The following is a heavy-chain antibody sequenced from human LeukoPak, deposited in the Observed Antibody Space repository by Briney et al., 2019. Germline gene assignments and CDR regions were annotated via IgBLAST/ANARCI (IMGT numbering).Heavy chain of an antibody. CDR1: GYSFTSFW. CDR2: IHPGDSET. D-gene: IGHD2-15*01. CDR3: ARQSCIGESCYKRETDWFDP. V-gene: IGHV5-51*01. J-gene: IGHJ5*02. Sequence: GESLKISCKGSGYSFTSFWIGWVRQLPGKGLEWMGNIHPGDSETLYSPSFQGQVTISADKSISTAHLQWNSLRASDTAIYYGARQSCIGESCYKRETDWFDPWGQGTLVTVSS.